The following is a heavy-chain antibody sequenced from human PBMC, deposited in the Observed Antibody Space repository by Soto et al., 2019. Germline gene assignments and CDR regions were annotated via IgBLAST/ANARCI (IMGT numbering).Heavy chain of an antibody. CDR1: GYTFTSYD. CDR2: MNPNSGNT. V-gene: IGHV1-8*01. Sequence: ASVKVSCKASGYTFTSYDINWVRQATGQGLEWMGWMNPNSGNTGYAQKFQGRVTMTRNTSISTAYMELSSLRSEDTAVYYCARGQGSSWYFGSYDYYGMDVWGQGTTVTVSS. D-gene: IGHD6-13*01. CDR3: ARGQGSSWYFGSYDYYGMDV. J-gene: IGHJ6*02.